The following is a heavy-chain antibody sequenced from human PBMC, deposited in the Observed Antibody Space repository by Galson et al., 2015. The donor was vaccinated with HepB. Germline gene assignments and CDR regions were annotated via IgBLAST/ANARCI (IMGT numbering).Heavy chain of an antibody. V-gene: IGHV1-2*02. Sequence: VKVSCKASGYTFTDYYIHWVRQAPGQGLEWMGWLNPKRGGTNFAQQFRGRVTMTRDASINTAYMELRRLKSDDTAVYYCARAYGGNSEGDYWGQGTLVTVSS. CDR3: ARAYGGNSEGDY. CDR1: GYTFTDYY. J-gene: IGHJ4*02. D-gene: IGHD4-23*01. CDR2: LNPKRGGT.